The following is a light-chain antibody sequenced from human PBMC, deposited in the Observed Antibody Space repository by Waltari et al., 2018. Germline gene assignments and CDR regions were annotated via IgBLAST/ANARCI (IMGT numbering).Light chain of an antibody. CDR3: QHYLRLPAT. J-gene: IGKJ1*01. V-gene: IGKV3-20*01. Sequence: EIVLTQSPDTLSLSPGERATLSCRASQSVTRTLAWYQQKPGQAPRLLIYGASNRATGIPDRFSGSGSGTDFSLTISRLEPEDFAVYYCQHYLRLPATFGQGTKVEIK. CDR2: GAS. CDR1: QSVTRT.